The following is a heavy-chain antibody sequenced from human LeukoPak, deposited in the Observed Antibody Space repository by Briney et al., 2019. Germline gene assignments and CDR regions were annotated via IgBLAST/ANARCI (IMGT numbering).Heavy chain of an antibody. CDR3: ARDLGQYYDTSDNWFDH. Sequence: HSGGSLRLSCAASGFTFSNYWMHWVRHAPGKGLVWVSRINSDGINTSYADSVKGRFTISRDNAKNTLNLQMNSLRAEDTAVYYCARDLGQYYDTSDNWFDHWGQGTLVTVSS. J-gene: IGHJ5*02. V-gene: IGHV3-74*01. CDR2: INSDGINT. D-gene: IGHD3-22*01. CDR1: GFTFSNYW.